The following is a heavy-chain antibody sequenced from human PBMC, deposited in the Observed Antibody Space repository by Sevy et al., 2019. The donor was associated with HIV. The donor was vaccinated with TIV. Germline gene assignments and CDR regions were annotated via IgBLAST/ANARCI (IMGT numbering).Heavy chain of an antibody. CDR2: LWNDGSNK. D-gene: IGHD3-22*01. J-gene: IGHJ4*02. V-gene: IGHV3-33*01. Sequence: GGSLRLSCAASGFTFSNYGMHWVRRAPGKGLEWVAVLWNDGSNKHYADSVKGRFTISRDNSKNTLYLQMNSLRVEDTAVYFCARGADFNDRSAKRDFDYWGQGTLVTVSS. CDR3: ARGADFNDRSAKRDFDY. CDR1: GFTFSNYG.